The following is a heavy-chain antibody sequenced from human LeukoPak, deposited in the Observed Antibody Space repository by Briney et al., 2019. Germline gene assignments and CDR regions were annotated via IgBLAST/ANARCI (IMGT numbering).Heavy chain of an antibody. CDR1: GGSFSGYY. D-gene: IGHD2/OR15-2a*01. J-gene: IGHJ4*02. CDR2: INHSGST. V-gene: IGHV4-34*01. CDR3: ARGRDIYFFAARRYFDY. Sequence: PSETLSLTCAVYGGSFSGYYWSWIRQPPGKGLEWIGEINHSGSTNYNPSLKSRVTISVDTSKNQFSLKLSSVTAADTAVYYCARGRDIYFFAARRYFDYWGQGTLVTVSS.